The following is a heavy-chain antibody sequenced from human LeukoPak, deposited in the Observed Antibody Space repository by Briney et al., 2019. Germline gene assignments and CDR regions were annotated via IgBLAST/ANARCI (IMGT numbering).Heavy chain of an antibody. V-gene: IGHV5-51*01. D-gene: IGHD3-22*01. CDR3: ARQYDSSGYIDY. CDR2: IYPGDSDT. Sequence: GESLKISCQGSGYRFTSYWIGWVRQLPGKGLDYMGIIYPGDSDTRYSPSFQGQVTISADKPISTAYLQWSSLQASDTAMYYCARQYDSSGYIDYWGQGTLVTVSS. CDR1: GYRFTSYW. J-gene: IGHJ4*02.